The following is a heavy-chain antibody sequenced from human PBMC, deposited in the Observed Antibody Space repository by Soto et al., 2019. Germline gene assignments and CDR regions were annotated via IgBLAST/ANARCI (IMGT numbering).Heavy chain of an antibody. CDR1: GYTFTSYG. J-gene: IGHJ6*02. Sequence: ASVKVSCKASGYTFTSYGISWVRQAPGQVLEWMGWISAYNGNTNYAQKLQGRVTMTTDTSTSTAYMELRSLRADDTAVYYCARSYGQSTSSKYALEVWGQETTVTVSS. D-gene: IGHD2-2*01. CDR3: ARSYGQSTSSKYALEV. CDR2: ISAYNGNT. V-gene: IGHV1-18*04.